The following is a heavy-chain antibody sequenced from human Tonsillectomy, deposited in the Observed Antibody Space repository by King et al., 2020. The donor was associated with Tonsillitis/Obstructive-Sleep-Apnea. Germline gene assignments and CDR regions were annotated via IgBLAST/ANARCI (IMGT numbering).Heavy chain of an antibody. V-gene: IGHV4-59*01. CDR2: IYYSGST. Sequence: MQLQESGPGLVKPSETLSLTCTVSGGSISSYYWSWIRQPPGKGLEWIGYIYYSGSTNYNPSLKSRVTISVDTSKNQFSLKLSSVTAADTAVYYCARDLVGSGSYPDAFDIWGQGTMDTVSS. J-gene: IGHJ3*02. D-gene: IGHD1-26*01. CDR3: ARDLVGSGSYPDAFDI. CDR1: GGSISSYY.